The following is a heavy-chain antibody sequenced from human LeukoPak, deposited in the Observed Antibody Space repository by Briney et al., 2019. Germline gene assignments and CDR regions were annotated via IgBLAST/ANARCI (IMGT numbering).Heavy chain of an antibody. Sequence: GGSLRLSCAAPGFTFSNYWMSWVRQAPGKGLEWVSYISSSGSTIYYADSVKGRFTISRDNAKNSLYLQMNSLRAEDTAVYYCARESTAGTVYYYYMDVWGKGTTVTISS. D-gene: IGHD6-13*01. J-gene: IGHJ6*03. CDR2: ISSSGSTI. CDR1: GFTFSNYW. V-gene: IGHV3-11*01. CDR3: ARESTAGTVYYYYMDV.